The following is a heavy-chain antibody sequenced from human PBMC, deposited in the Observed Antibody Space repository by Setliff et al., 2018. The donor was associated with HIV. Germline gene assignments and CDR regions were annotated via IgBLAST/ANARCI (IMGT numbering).Heavy chain of an antibody. CDR3: ARGYSSSLGWFDP. J-gene: IGHJ5*02. V-gene: IGHV4-61*02. Sequence: SETLSLTCTVSGGSITGGRHFWTWIRQPAGKGLEWIGLIYTSGSTNYNPSLKSRVTVSVDTSKNQFSLKLSSVTAADTAVYYCARGYSSSLGWFDPWGQGTLVTVSS. CDR1: GGSITGGRHF. CDR2: IYTSGST. D-gene: IGHD6-6*01.